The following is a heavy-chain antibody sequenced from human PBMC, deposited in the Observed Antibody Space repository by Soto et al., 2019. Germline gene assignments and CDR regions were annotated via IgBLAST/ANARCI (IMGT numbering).Heavy chain of an antibody. CDR2: MNPNSGNT. J-gene: IGHJ5*02. CDR1: GYTFTSYD. Sequence: APMKVSRKGSGYTFTSYDINRVRQAPGQGLEWMGWMNPNSGNTGYAQKFQGRVTMTRNTSISTAYMELSSLRSEDTAVYYCARSAMVYAIHWSDPWGQGTLVTVSS. V-gene: IGHV1-8*01. CDR3: ARSAMVYAIHWSDP. D-gene: IGHD2-8*01.